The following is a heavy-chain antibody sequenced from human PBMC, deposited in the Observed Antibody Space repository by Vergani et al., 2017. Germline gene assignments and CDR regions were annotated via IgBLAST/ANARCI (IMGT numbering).Heavy chain of an antibody. J-gene: IGHJ1*01. CDR2: ISGSGGST. V-gene: IGHV3-23*01. Sequence: EVQLLESGGGLVQPGGSLRLSCAASGFTFSSYAMSWVRQAPGKGLEGVSAISGSGGSTYYADSLKGRFTISRDNSKNTLYLQMNSLGAEDTAVYYCAKDREGFVLQHWGQGTLVTVSS. CDR1: GFTFSSYA. CDR3: AKDREGFVLQH.